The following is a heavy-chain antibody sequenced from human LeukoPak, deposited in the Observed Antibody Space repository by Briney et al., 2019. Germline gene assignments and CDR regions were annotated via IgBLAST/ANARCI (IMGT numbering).Heavy chain of an antibody. CDR3: AGHHPRNTVDF. J-gene: IGHJ4*02. D-gene: IGHD2/OR15-2a*01. CDR2: ISDIGSI. V-gene: IGHV4-59*08. Sequence: PSETLSLTCTVSGGSISSYYWSWVRQPPGKGLEWIAYISDIGSINYNPSLKSRVTISLDTSKNQFSLKLSSVAAADTAVYYCAGHHPRNTVDFWGQGTLVTVSS. CDR1: GGSISSYY.